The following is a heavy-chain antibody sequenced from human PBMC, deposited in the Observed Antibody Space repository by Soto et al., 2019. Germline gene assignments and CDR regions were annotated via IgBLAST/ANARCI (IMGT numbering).Heavy chain of an antibody. CDR2: IYYSGST. Sequence: SETLSLTCTVSGGSISSGGYYWSWIRQHPGKGLEWIGYIYYSGSTYYNPSLKSRVTISVDTSKNQFSLKLSSVTAADTAVYYRARCVRTIDVKENWFDPWGQGTLVTVSS. CDR1: GGSISSGGYY. V-gene: IGHV4-31*03. D-gene: IGHD3-10*01. J-gene: IGHJ5*02. CDR3: ARCVRTIDVKENWFDP.